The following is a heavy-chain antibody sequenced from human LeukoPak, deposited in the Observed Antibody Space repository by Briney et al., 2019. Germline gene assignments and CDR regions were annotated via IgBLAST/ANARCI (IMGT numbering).Heavy chain of an antibody. J-gene: IGHJ5*02. V-gene: IGHV1-8*01. CDR1: GYTFTSYD. D-gene: IGHD2-15*01. CDR2: MNPNSGNT. CDR3: ARGGGNIVVVVAAPSWFDP. Sequence: GASVKLSCKASGYTFTSYDIHWVRQATGQGLEWMGCMNPNSGNTGYAQKFQGRVTMTRNTSMSTVYMELSSLRSEDTAVYYCARGGGNIVVVVAAPSWFDPWGQGTLVTVSS.